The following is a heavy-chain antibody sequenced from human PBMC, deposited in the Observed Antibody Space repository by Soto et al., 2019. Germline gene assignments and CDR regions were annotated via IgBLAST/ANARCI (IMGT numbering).Heavy chain of an antibody. Sequence: PGGSLRLSCAASGFTFSSYGMHWVRQAPGKGLEWVALIWYAGSNKYYADSVKGRFTISRDNSKNTLYLQTDSLRAEDTAVYYCARDKGCTRTGCYRHYFDHWGQGTLVTVSS. V-gene: IGHV3-33*01. D-gene: IGHD2-2*01. J-gene: IGHJ4*02. CDR2: IWYAGSNK. CDR1: GFTFSSYG. CDR3: ARDKGCTRTGCYRHYFDH.